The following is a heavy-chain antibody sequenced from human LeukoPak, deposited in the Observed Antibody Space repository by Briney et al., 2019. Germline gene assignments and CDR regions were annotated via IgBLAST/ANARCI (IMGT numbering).Heavy chain of an antibody. CDR3: ARDSVVRGLIRKLDY. CDR2: INPDSGDT. Sequence: ASVKVSCKASGYTFTGYFLHWVRQAPGQGLEWMGWINPDSGDTKYAQKFQGRVAMTRDTSISTAYMELSRLRSDDTAVYYCARDSVVRGLIRKLDYWGQGTLVTVSS. D-gene: IGHD3-10*01. V-gene: IGHV1-2*02. J-gene: IGHJ4*02. CDR1: GYTFTGYF.